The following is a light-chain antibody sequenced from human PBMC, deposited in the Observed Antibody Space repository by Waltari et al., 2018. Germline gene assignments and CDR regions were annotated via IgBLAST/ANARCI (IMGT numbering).Light chain of an antibody. CDR1: QSISSY. J-gene: IGKJ2*01. Sequence: DIQMTQSPSSLSASVGDRVNITCRASQSISSYLNWYQQKPGKAPKLLIYAASILQSGVPSRFSGSGSGTDFTLTISSLQPEDFATYYCQQSYSTPPYTFGQGTKLEIK. CDR2: AAS. CDR3: QQSYSTPPYT. V-gene: IGKV1-39*01.